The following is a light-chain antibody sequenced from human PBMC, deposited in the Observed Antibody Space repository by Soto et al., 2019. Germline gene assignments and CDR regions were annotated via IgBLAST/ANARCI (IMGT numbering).Light chain of an antibody. Sequence: IQMTQSPSSLSASVEDRVTITCQASQDITNSLNWYQQKPGKALKLLILDASNLEAGVPSRFSVSGSVTHFKFTINRLQPEDIARYYCQQYDNLYTLGQGTRLEIK. CDR2: DAS. CDR3: QQYDNLYT. CDR1: QDITNS. J-gene: IGKJ5*01. V-gene: IGKV1-33*01.